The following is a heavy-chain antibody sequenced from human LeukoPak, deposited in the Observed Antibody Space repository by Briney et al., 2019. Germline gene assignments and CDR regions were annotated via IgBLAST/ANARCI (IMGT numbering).Heavy chain of an antibody. J-gene: IGHJ2*01. CDR3: ARSPPTIFGHFDL. CDR1: GGSISSSSYY. CDR2: IYSSGST. Sequence: SETLSLTCTVSGGSISSSSYYWGWIRQPPGKGLEWIGSIYSSGSTNYNPSLKSRVTISVDTSMNQFSLKMTSVTAADTAVYYCARSPPTIFGHFDLWGRGTLVTVSS. V-gene: IGHV4-39*07. D-gene: IGHD3-9*01.